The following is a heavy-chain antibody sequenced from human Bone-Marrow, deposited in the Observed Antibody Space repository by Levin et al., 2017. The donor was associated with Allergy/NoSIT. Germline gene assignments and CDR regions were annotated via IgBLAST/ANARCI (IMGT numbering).Heavy chain of an antibody. CDR2: ISYDGSNK. J-gene: IGHJ6*02. Sequence: GESLKISCAASGFTFSSYAMHWVRQAPGKGLEWVAVISYDGSNKYYADSVKGRFTISRDNSKNTLYLQMNSLRAEDTAVYYCARVPLYSGSYPRQLYYYYGMDGWGQGTTVTVSS. CDR3: ARVPLYSGSYPRQLYYYYGMDG. D-gene: IGHD1-26*01. CDR1: GFTFSSYA. V-gene: IGHV3-30*04.